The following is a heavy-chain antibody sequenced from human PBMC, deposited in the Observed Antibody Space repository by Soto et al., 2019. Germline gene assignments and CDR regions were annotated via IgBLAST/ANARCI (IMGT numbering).Heavy chain of an antibody. CDR1: GFTFTTYA. CDR2: ISGSGGRT. D-gene: IGHD2-15*01. Sequence: EGQLLESGGGLVQPGGSLRLSCAASGFTFTTYAMAWVRQAPGKGLEWVSYISGSGGRTNYADSVKGRFTISRDNSKNTLYLQMSSLRPADTAAYYCTKDLKSGSAATLFDPWGQGTLVTVSS. J-gene: IGHJ5*02. CDR3: TKDLKSGSAATLFDP. V-gene: IGHV3-23*01.